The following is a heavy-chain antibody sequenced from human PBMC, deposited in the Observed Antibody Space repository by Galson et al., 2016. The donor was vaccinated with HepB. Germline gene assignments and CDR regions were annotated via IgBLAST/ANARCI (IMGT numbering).Heavy chain of an antibody. D-gene: IGHD3-9*01. CDR2: IKQDGSEK. Sequence: SLRLSCAASGFTFNSYWMNWVRQAPGKGLEWVANIKQDGSEKYYLDSVRGRFTISRDNAKNSLYLTMNSLRAEDTAVYYCASDGRYFDWLLSPIFDSWGQGTLVTVSS. CDR1: GFTFNSYW. J-gene: IGHJ4*02. V-gene: IGHV3-7*03. CDR3: ASDGRYFDWLLSPIFDS.